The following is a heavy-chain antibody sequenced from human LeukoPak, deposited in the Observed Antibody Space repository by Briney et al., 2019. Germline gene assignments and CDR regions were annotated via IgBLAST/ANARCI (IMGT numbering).Heavy chain of an antibody. CDR2: IYHSGST. CDR1: GYSISSGYY. J-gene: IGHJ4*02. V-gene: IGHV4-38-2*01. CDR3: ASSAWSGYYLQFDY. D-gene: IGHD3-3*01. Sequence: PSETLSLTCAVSGYSISSGYYWGWIRQPPGKGLEWIGSIYHSGSTYYNPSLKSRVTISVDTSKNQFSLKLSSVTAAGTAVYYCASSAWSGYYLQFDYWGQGTLVTVSS.